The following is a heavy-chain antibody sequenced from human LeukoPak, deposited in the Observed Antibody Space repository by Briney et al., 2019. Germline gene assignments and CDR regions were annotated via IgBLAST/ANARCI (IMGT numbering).Heavy chain of an antibody. CDR3: ARDHGAGSYRSSWYDY. CDR2: IYTSGST. V-gene: IGHV4-4*07. J-gene: IGHJ4*02. Sequence: SETLSLTCTVSGGSISSYYWSWIRQPAGKGLEWIGRIYTSGSTNYNPSLKSRVTMSVDTSKNQFSLKLSSVTAADTAVYYCARDHGAGSYRSSWYDYWGQGTLVTVS. CDR1: GGSISSYY. D-gene: IGHD6-13*01.